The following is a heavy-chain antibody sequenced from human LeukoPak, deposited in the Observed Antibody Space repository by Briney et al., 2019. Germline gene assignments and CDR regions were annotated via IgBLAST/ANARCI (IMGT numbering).Heavy chain of an antibody. Sequence: GESLRLSCAASGFTFSSYGMHWVRQAPGKGLEWVAVIWYDGSNKYYADSVKGRFTISRDNSKNTLYLQMNSLRAEDTAVYYCARDDGGFGELIDYWGQGTLVTVSS. D-gene: IGHD3-10*01. J-gene: IGHJ4*02. CDR1: GFTFSSYG. CDR2: IWYDGSNK. V-gene: IGHV3-33*01. CDR3: ARDDGGFGELIDY.